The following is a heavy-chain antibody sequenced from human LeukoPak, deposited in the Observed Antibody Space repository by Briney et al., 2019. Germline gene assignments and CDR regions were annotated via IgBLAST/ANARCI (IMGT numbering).Heavy chain of an antibody. D-gene: IGHD6-6*01. CDR1: GASFGSYY. CDR2: IYTSGST. V-gene: IGHV4-4*07. Sequence: PSETLSLTCTAPGASFGSYYWSWTRHPPGKDLEWIGRIYTSGSTNYNPSLKSRVTMSVDTSKNQFSLKLSPVTAADTAVYYCARSYSSSPFDYWGQGTLVTVSS. J-gene: IGHJ4*02. CDR3: ARSYSSSPFDY.